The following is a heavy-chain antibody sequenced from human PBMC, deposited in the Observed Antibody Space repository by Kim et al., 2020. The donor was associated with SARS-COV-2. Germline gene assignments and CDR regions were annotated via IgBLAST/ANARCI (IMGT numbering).Heavy chain of an antibody. Sequence: ASVKVSCKASGYTFTSYGISWVRQAPGQGLEWMGWISAYNGNTNYAQKLQGRVTMTTDTSTSTAYMELRSLRSDDTAVYYCARDSRRYFDWLLFAYYFDYWGQGTLVTVSS. CDR2: ISAYNGNT. CDR1: GYTFTSYG. D-gene: IGHD3-9*01. J-gene: IGHJ4*02. V-gene: IGHV1-18*01. CDR3: ARDSRRYFDWLLFAYYFDY.